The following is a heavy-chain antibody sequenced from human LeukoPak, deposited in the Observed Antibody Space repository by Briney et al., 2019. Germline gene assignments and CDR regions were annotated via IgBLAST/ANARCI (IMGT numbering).Heavy chain of an antibody. V-gene: IGHV3-23*01. CDR3: VRGGRSSGSYGADY. D-gene: IGHD1-26*01. CDR2: ISGSGGST. J-gene: IGHJ4*02. CDR1: GFTLSTYA. Sequence: GRSLRLSCAASGFTLSTYAMSWVRQTPGKGLEWVAAISGSGGSTYYADSVKGRFTISRDNSKNTLYLQMNGLRAEDTAVYYCVRGGRSSGSYGADYWGQGTLVTVSS.